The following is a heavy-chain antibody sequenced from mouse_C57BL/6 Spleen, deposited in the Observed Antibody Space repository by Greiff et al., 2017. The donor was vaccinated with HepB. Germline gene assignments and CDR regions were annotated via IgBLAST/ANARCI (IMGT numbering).Heavy chain of an antibody. D-gene: IGHD1-1*01. CDR1: GYTFTDYE. Sequence: QVQLQQSGAELVRPGASVTLSCKASGYTFTDYEMHWVKQTPVHGLEWIGAIDPETGGTAYNQKFKGKAILTADKSSSTAYMELRSLTSEDSAVYYCTEITTVVGGNYFDYWGQGTTLTVSS. CDR2: IDPETGGT. J-gene: IGHJ2*01. V-gene: IGHV1-15*01. CDR3: TEITTVVGGNYFDY.